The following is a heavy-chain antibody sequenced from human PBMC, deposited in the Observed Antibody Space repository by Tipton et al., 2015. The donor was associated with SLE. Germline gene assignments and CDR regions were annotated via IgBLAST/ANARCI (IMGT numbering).Heavy chain of an antibody. V-gene: IGHV4-61*02. D-gene: IGHD3-22*01. Sequence: TLSLTCAVSSGSISSGTYFWNWIRQPAGKGLEWIGRLSTSGGTNYNPSLESRVSISVDTSKNQFSLNLRSVTAADTAVYYCARTLFYFDSGGFGYWGQGALVTVSS. J-gene: IGHJ4*02. CDR3: ARTLFYFDSGGFGY. CDR1: SGSISSGTYF. CDR2: LSTSGGT.